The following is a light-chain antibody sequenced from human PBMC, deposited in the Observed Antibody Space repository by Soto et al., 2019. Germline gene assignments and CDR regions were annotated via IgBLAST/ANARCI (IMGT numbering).Light chain of an antibody. Sequence: QSVLTQPPSISATPGQKVTISCSGSYSNIETNYVSWYQQLPGTAPKLLIYDNTERPSGIPDRFSGSKSGSSATLGITGLQTGDEADYYCGTWDSSLSAGVFGTGTKGTVL. CDR3: GTWDSSLSAGV. CDR2: DNT. CDR1: YSNIETNY. J-gene: IGLJ1*01. V-gene: IGLV1-51*01.